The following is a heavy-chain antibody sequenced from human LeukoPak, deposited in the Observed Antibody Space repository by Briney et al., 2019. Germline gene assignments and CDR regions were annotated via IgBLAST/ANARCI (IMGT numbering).Heavy chain of an antibody. D-gene: IGHD3-22*01. CDR2: INNSGNTI. CDR1: GFTFSTYE. J-gene: IGHJ4*02. V-gene: IGHV3-48*03. CDR3: AKGGSFYYDTSGYLY. Sequence: GGSLRLSCAASGFTFSTYEMNWVRQAPGKGLEWVSSINNSGNTIYYADSVKGRFTISRDNSRNTLYLQMNSLRAEDTAVYYCAKGGSFYYDTSGYLYWGQGTLVTVSS.